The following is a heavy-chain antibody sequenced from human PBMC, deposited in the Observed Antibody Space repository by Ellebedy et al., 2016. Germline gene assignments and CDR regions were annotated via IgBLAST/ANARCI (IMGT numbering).Heavy chain of an antibody. V-gene: IGHV4-59*01. D-gene: IGHD3-22*01. J-gene: IGHJ4*02. Sequence: SETLSLTCTVSGGSIISYYWSWIRQPPGEGLEWIGYIYYSGSTYYNPSLKSRVTISVDTSQNQFSLKLTSVTAADTAVYYCARGYYDSSGYFWSYFDYWGQGTLVTVSS. CDR1: GGSIISYY. CDR3: ARGYYDSSGYFWSYFDY. CDR2: IYYSGST.